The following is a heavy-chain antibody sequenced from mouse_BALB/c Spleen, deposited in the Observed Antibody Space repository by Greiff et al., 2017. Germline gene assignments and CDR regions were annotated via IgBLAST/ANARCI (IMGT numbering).Heavy chain of an antibody. Sequence: EVQGVESGGGLVKPGGSLKLSCAASGFTFSSYTMSWVRQTPEKRLEWVATISSGGGNTYYPDSVKGRFTISRDNAKNNLYLQMSSLRSEDTALYYCATYYYGSSWRAMDYWGQGTSVTVSS. V-gene: IGHV5-9*03. J-gene: IGHJ4*01. D-gene: IGHD1-1*01. CDR1: GFTFSSYT. CDR2: ISSGGGNT. CDR3: ATYYYGSSWRAMDY.